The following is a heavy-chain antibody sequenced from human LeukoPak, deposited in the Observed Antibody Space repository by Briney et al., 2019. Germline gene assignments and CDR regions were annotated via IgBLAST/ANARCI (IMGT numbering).Heavy chain of an antibody. J-gene: IGHJ4*02. CDR1: GGSISSSSYY. CDR2: IYYSGST. V-gene: IGHV4-61*01. Sequence: SETLSLTCTVSGGSISSSSYYWSWIRQPPGKGLEWIGYIYYSGSTNYNPSLKSRVTISVDTSKNQFSLKLSSVTAADTAVYYCARGAARPVLYYFDYWGQGTLVTVSS. CDR3: ARGAARPVLYYFDY. D-gene: IGHD6-6*01.